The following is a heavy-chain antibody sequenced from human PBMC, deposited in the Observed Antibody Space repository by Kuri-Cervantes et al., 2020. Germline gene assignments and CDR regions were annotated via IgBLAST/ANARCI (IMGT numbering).Heavy chain of an antibody. CDR2: IKQDGSEK. D-gene: IGHD3-10*01. Sequence: GESLKISCAASGFTFGNYAMSWVRQAPGKGLEWVANIKQDGSEKYYVDSVKGRFTISRDNAKNSLYLQMNSLRAEDTAVYYCAKDRTMLRDMDVWGQGTTVTVSS. V-gene: IGHV3-7*01. CDR3: AKDRTMLRDMDV. CDR1: GFTFGNYA. J-gene: IGHJ6*02.